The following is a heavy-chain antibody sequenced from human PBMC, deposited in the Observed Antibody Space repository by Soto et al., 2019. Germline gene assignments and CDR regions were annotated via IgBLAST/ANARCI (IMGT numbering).Heavy chain of an antibody. CDR3: ARLYYDSAGPFDY. CDR2: IYYSGST. D-gene: IGHD3-22*01. V-gene: IGHV4-59*08. CDR1: GGSISSYY. Sequence: SETLSLTCTVSGGSISSYYWSWIRQPPGKGLEWIGYIYYSGSTNYNPSLKSRVTISVDMSKNQFSLKLSSVTAADTAVYYCARLYYDSAGPFDYWGQGTLVTVSS. J-gene: IGHJ4*02.